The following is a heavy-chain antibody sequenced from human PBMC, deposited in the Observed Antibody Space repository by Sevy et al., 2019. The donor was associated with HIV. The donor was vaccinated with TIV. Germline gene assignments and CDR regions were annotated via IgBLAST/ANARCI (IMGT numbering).Heavy chain of an antibody. CDR2: ISSSSSYI. CDR1: GFTFSSYS. J-gene: IGHJ4*02. Sequence: GGSLRLSCVASGFTFSSYSMNWVRQAPGKGLEWVSSISSSSSYIYYADSVKGRFTISRDNAKNSRYLQMNSLRAEDTAVYYCARDRGDDYGDYVDYWGQGTLVTVSS. V-gene: IGHV3-21*01. D-gene: IGHD4-17*01. CDR3: ARDRGDDYGDYVDY.